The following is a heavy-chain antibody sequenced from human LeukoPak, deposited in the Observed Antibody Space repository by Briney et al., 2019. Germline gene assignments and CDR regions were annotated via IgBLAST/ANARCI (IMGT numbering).Heavy chain of an antibody. J-gene: IGHJ4*02. CDR2: ISAYNGNT. Sequence: ASVKVSLKCSGYTFTGYYLHWVRQAPAQGLEWMGWISAYNGNTNYAQKLQGRVTMTTDTSTSTAYMELRSLRSDDTAVYYCARGYSSGWAFGYWGEGTLVTVSS. CDR3: ARGYSSGWAFGY. CDR1: GYTFTGYY. V-gene: IGHV1-18*04. D-gene: IGHD6-19*01.